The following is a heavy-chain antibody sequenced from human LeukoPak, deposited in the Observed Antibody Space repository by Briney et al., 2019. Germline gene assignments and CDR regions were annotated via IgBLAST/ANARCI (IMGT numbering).Heavy chain of an antibody. J-gene: IGHJ4*02. V-gene: IGHV3-30*02. CDR2: IDYDGRNA. CDR3: SIFEITLIVVLNS. CDR1: GFTFSIYA. D-gene: IGHD3-22*01. Sequence: PGGSLRLSCAASGFTFSIYAMSWVRQAPGKGLEWVAFIDYDGRNAFYADSVKGRFTISRDNSKNTLYLQMNSLRPEDTAIYYCSIFEITLIVVLNSWGQGTLVTVSS.